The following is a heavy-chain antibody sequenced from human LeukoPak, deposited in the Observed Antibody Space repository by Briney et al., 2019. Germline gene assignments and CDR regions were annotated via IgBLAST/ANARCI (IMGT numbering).Heavy chain of an antibody. Sequence: PGRSLRLSCAASGFTFSSYAMHWVRQAPGKGLEWVAVISYDGSNKYYADSVKGRFTISRDNSKNTLYLQMNSLRVEDTAVYYCARDTSGPFDYWGQGTLVTVSS. CDR2: ISYDGSNK. V-gene: IGHV3-30-3*01. CDR1: GFTFSSYA. CDR3: ARDTSGPFDY. D-gene: IGHD3-10*01. J-gene: IGHJ4*02.